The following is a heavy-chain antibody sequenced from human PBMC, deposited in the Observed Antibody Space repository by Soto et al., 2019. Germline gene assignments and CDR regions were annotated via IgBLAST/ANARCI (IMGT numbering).Heavy chain of an antibody. V-gene: IGHV1-18*01. J-gene: IGHJ4*02. CDR2: ISAYNGNT. CDR1: GYTFTSYG. Sequence: QVQLVQSGAEVKKPGASVKVSCKASGYTFTSYGISWVRQAPGQGLEWMGWISAYNGNTNYAQKRQGRVTMTTDTCTSTADMGLRSLRSDDTDVYSCARESPPADYWGQGTLVTVSS. CDR3: ARESPPADY.